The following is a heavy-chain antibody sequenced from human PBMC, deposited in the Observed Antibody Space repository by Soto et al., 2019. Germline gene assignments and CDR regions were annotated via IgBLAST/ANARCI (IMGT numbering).Heavy chain of an antibody. Sequence: GGSLRLSCAASGFTFSSYAMSWVRQAPGKGLEWVSAISGSGGSTYYADSVKGRFTISRDNSKNTLYLQMNSLRAEDTALYYCAQDLGSEWHHFNWFDPWGRGTLVTVSS. V-gene: IGHV3-23*01. CDR2: ISGSGGST. CDR3: AQDLGSEWHHFNWFDP. D-gene: IGHD3-3*01. J-gene: IGHJ5*02. CDR1: GFTFSSYA.